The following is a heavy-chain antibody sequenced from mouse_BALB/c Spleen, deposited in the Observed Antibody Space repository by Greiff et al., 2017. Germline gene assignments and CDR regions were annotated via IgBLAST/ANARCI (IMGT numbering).Heavy chain of an antibody. D-gene: IGHD1-1*01. CDR1: GYTFTDYA. CDR2: ISTYYGDA. Sequence: QVHLQQSGAELVRPGVSVKISCKGSGYTFTDYAMHWVKQSHAKSLEWIGVISTYYGDASYNQKFKGKATMTVDKSSSTAYMELARLTSADSAIYYCARDSTPFGSNPMDYWGQGTSVTVSS. V-gene: IGHV1S137*01. J-gene: IGHJ4*01. CDR3: ARDSTPFGSNPMDY.